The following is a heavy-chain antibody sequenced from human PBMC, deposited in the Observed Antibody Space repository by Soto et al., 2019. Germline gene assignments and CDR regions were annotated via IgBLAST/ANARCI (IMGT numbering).Heavy chain of an antibody. J-gene: IGHJ4*02. Sequence: SVKVSCKASGGTFSSYTISWVRQAPGQGLEWMGRIIPILGIANYAQKSQGRVTITADKSTSTAYMELSSLRSEDTAVYYCARDMGFGLSDYWGQGTLVTVSS. CDR1: GGTFSSYT. CDR3: ARDMGFGLSDY. D-gene: IGHD3-10*01. V-gene: IGHV1-69*04. CDR2: IIPILGIA.